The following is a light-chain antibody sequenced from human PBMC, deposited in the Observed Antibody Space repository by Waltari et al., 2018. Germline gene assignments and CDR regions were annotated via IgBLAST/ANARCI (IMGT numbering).Light chain of an antibody. J-gene: IGKJ1*01. CDR3: QQYYRSRT. CDR1: QSVLYNSNDKNY. V-gene: IGKV4-1*01. Sequence: QSVLYNSNDKNYLAWYQQKPGQPPKLLIYWTSTRESGVPDRFSGSGSGTDFTLTISSLQAEDVAVYYCQQYYRSRTFGQGTKVEIK. CDR2: WTS.